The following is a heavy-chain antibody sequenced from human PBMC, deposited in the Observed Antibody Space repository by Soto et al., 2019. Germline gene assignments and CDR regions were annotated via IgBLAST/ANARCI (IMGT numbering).Heavy chain of an antibody. V-gene: IGHV3-30*18. CDR1: GFTFSSYG. D-gene: IGHD6-13*01. J-gene: IGHJ6*02. CDR2: ISYDGSNK. CDR3: AKDGGSSSWFGYYGMDV. Sequence: GGSLRLSCAASGFTFSSYGIHWVRQAPGKGLEWVAVISYDGSNKYYADSVKGRFTISRDNSKNTLYLQMNSLRAEDTAVYYCAKDGGSSSWFGYYGMDVWGQGTTVTVSS.